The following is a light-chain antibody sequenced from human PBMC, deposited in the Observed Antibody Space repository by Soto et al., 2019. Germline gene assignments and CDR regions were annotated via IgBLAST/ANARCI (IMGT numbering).Light chain of an antibody. J-gene: IGLJ3*02. CDR3: CSYTASDLWV. CDR1: SSDVGSYSH. V-gene: IGLV2-11*01. CDR2: AVT. Sequence: QSALTQPASVSGSPGQSITISCSGTSSDVGSYSHVAWYQQFPGKTPKLMISAVTQRPSGVPDRFSGSKSGNTASLTISGLQADDEADYFCCSYTASDLWVFGGGTKLTVL.